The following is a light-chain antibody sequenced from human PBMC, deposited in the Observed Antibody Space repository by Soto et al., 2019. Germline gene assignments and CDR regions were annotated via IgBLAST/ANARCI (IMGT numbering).Light chain of an antibody. CDR3: MQGTHWPLT. CDR1: QSLVFSDGNTY. J-gene: IGKJ4*01. V-gene: IGKV2-30*01. Sequence: EVVLTQSPLSLPVALGQPASISCRSSQSLVFSDGNTYLNWFHRRPGQSPRRLIYKISNRDSGVPDRFSGSGSATDFTLKISRVEAEDVGIYFCMQGTHWPLTFGEGTKVDIK. CDR2: KIS.